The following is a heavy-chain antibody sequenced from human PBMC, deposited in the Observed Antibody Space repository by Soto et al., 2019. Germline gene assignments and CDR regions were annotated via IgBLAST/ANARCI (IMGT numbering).Heavy chain of an antibody. CDR1: GFTFSNAW. CDR2: IKSKTDGGTT. Sequence: GGSLRLSCAASGFTFSNAWMSWVRQAPGKGLEWVGRIKSKTDGGTTDYAASVKGRFTISRDDSKNTLYLQMNSLKTEDTAVYYCTTGYCTNGVCYISGDYYYYGMDVWGQGTTVTVSS. CDR3: TTGYCTNGVCYISGDYYYYGMDV. V-gene: IGHV3-15*01. J-gene: IGHJ6*02. D-gene: IGHD2-8*01.